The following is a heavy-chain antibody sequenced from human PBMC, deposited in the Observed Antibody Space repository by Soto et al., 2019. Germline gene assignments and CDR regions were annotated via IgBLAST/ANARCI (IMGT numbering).Heavy chain of an antibody. Sequence: PGGSLRLSCAASGFTFSSYEMNWVRQAPGKGLEWVSYISSSGSTIYYADSVKGRFTISRDNVKNSLYLQMNSLRAEDTAVYYCARDRGKIYYDSSGQIDYWGQGTLVTVSS. CDR2: ISSSGSTI. CDR3: ARDRGKIYYDSSGQIDY. J-gene: IGHJ4*02. D-gene: IGHD3-22*01. CDR1: GFTFSSYE. V-gene: IGHV3-48*03.